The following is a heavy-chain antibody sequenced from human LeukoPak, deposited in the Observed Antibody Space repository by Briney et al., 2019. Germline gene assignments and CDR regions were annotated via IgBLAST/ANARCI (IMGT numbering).Heavy chain of an antibody. J-gene: IGHJ4*02. Sequence: PSETLSLTCTVSGGSISSYYWGWIRQPPGKGLEWIGNIYYSGSTYYNPSLKSRLTISVDTSKNQFSLRLRSVTAADTAIYYCARDVTAGGLNIDYWGQGTLVTVSS. CDR2: IYYSGST. D-gene: IGHD3-16*01. V-gene: IGHV4-59*12. CDR1: GGSISSYY. CDR3: ARDVTAGGLNIDY.